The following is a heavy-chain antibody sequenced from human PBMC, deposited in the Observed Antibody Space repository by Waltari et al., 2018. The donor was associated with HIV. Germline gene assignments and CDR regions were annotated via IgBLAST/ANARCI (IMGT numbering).Heavy chain of an antibody. CDR2: IVPTSDKP. D-gene: IGHD3-10*01. CDR1: GCSLACYR. CDR3: ATARETMGVDFDY. Sequence: QVKLVQSGAEERKPGPSVQVSCKTSGCSLACYRIHWVRQAPGQGLEWMGRIVPTSDKPNYAQKSQGRVNITADRSTGTVYLEVTNQRPADTAIYYCATARETMGVDFDYWGHGTLITVSS. J-gene: IGHJ4*01. V-gene: IGHV1-69*02.